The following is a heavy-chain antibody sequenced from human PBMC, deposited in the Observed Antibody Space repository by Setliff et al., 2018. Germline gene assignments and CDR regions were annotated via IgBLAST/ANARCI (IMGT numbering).Heavy chain of an antibody. CDR3: AGWFGELYGFDP. CDR1: GGSISSGDYY. V-gene: IGHV4-30-4*08. Sequence: PSETLSLTCTVSGGSISSGDYYWSWIRQPPGKGLEWIGYIYYSGSTYYNPSLNSRVTVSVDTSKNQFSLKLSAVTAADTAVYYWAGWFGELYGFDPWGQGTLVTVSS. J-gene: IGHJ5*02. D-gene: IGHD3-10*01. CDR2: IYYSGST.